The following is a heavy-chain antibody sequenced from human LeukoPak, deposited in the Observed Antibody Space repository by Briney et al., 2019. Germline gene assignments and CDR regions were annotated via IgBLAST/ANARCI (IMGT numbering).Heavy chain of an antibody. CDR2: IKEDGSEI. CDR1: AFTFSSYW. Sequence: GGSLRLSCEASAFTFSSYWMSWVRQAPGKGLEWVANIKEDGSEINYVDSVKGRFTISRDNPKNTLYLQMNSLRAEDTAVYFCAKRGVVIRVILVGFHKEAYYFDSWGQGALVTVSS. D-gene: IGHD3-22*01. J-gene: IGHJ4*02. CDR3: AKRGVVIRVILVGFHKEAYYFDS. V-gene: IGHV3-7*03.